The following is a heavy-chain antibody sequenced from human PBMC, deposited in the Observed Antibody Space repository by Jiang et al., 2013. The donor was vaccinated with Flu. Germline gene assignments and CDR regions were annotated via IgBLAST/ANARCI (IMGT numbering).Heavy chain of an antibody. D-gene: IGHD1-20*01. CDR1: GYSFTTYT. CDR2: LNTGHGNT. J-gene: IGHJ4*02. CDR3: ARDLTGNPDY. V-gene: IGHV1-3*04. Sequence: GAEVKMPGASVKISCKASGYSFTTYTMHWVRQAPGQRLEWLGWLNTGHGNTKYSQKFQGRVTFTRDTSATTAYMDLSGLTSEDTAVYYCARDLTGNPDYWGQGSLITVSS.